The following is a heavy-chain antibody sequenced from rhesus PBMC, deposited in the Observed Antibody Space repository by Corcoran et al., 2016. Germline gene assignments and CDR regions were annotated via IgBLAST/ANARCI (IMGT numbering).Heavy chain of an antibody. V-gene: IGHV4-65*01. CDR1: GGSVSSSNW. Sequence: QVQLQESGPGLVKPSETLSLTCAVSGGSVSSSNWWSWIRQPPGKGLEWIGYISGSSGSTYYNPSLKSRVNISTDTSKNQFSLKLSSVTAADTAVYYCARGVVNFNWYFDLWGPGTPITISS. CDR2: ISGSSGST. D-gene: IGHD2-21*01. CDR3: ARGVVNFNWYFDL. J-gene: IGHJ2*01.